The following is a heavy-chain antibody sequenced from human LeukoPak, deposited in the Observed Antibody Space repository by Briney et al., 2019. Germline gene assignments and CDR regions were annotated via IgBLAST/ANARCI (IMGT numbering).Heavy chain of an antibody. D-gene: IGHD6-6*01. J-gene: IGHJ2*01. CDR2: IYNSGST. CDR1: GDSISSYY. Sequence: SETLSLTCTVSGDSISSYYWSWIRQPPGKGLEWIGHIYNSGSTTYNPSLKSRITISMDASKNQFSLTLSSVTAADTAVYYCARERSGIAARAWYCDVWGRGTLVTVSS. V-gene: IGHV4-59*01. CDR3: ARERSGIAARAWYCDV.